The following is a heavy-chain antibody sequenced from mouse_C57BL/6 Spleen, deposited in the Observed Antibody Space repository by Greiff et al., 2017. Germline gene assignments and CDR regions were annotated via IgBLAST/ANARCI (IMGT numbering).Heavy chain of an antibody. CDR3: ARHQGTTAFDY. Sequence: DVHLVESGGDLVKPGGSLKLSCAASGFTFSSYGMSWVRQTPDKRLEWVATISSGGSYTYYPDSVKGRFTISRDNAKNTLYLQMSSLKSEDTAMYYCARHQGTTAFDYWGQGTTLTVSS. J-gene: IGHJ2*01. CDR1: GFTFSSYG. D-gene: IGHD1-2*01. V-gene: IGHV5-6*01. CDR2: ISSGGSYT.